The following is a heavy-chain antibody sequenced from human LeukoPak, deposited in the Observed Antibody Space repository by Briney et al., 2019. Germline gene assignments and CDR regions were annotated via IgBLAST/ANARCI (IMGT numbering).Heavy chain of an antibody. CDR3: ARPTYCGGACYYWSDT. D-gene: IGHD2-21*02. J-gene: IGHJ5*02. CDR1: GYTLSAYY. Sequence: EASVKVSCKASGYTLSAYYMHWVRQAPGQGLEWMGWINANTGGTNYAQNFQGRVTMTRDTSISTVYLELSGLRSDDTAVHYCARPTYCGGACYYWSDTWGLGTLVTVSS. CDR2: INANTGGT. V-gene: IGHV1-2*02.